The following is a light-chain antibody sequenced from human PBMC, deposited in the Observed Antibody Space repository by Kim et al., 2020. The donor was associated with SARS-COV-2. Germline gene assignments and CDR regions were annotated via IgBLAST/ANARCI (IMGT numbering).Light chain of an antibody. V-gene: IGKV3-15*01. Sequence: PGERAPLSCRASQSVSSNLAWYQQKPGQAPRLLIYGASTRATGIPARFSGSGSGTEFTLTISSLQSEDFAVYYCQQYNNWPPWTFGQGTKVDIK. J-gene: IGKJ1*01. CDR2: GAS. CDR1: QSVSSN. CDR3: QQYNNWPPWT.